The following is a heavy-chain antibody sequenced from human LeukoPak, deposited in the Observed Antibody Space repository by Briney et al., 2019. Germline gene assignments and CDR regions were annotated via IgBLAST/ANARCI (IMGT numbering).Heavy chain of an antibody. V-gene: IGHV3-30-3*01. D-gene: IGHD3-10*01. CDR2: ISYDGSNE. Sequence: GGSLRLSCAASGFTFSRYAMHWVRQAPGKGLEWVAVISYDGSNEYYADSVKGRFTISRDSSENTLYLQMNSLRVEDTAVYYWARVGYYSSGPFSYFDYWGQGTLVTASS. J-gene: IGHJ4*02. CDR1: GFTFSRYA. CDR3: ARVGYYSSGPFSYFDY.